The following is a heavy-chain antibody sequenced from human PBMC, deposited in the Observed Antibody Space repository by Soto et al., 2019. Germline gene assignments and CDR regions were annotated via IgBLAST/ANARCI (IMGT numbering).Heavy chain of an antibody. V-gene: IGHV3-11*01. J-gene: IGHJ6*02. D-gene: IGHD3-10*01. CDR1: GFSFSDYY. CDR3: ARVENGHYYGLGGGYYYGMDV. CDR2: ISSSGSTI. Sequence: GVTLRLSCAASGFSFSDYYMRWIRKAPGPGLEWVSYISSSGSTIYYADSVKGRFTISRDNAKNSLYLQMNSLRAEDTAVYYCARVENGHYYGLGGGYYYGMDVWGQGTTVTVSS.